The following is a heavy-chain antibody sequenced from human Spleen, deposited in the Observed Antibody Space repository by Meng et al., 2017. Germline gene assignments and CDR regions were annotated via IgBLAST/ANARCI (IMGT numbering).Heavy chain of an antibody. J-gene: IGHJ4*02. CDR3: AIDGSGWQQEDF. Sequence: QVQLQQWGAGLLKPSETLSLTCTVSGGSMNNDHWWSWVRQTPGKGLEWIGEIWHAGGTNYNPSFKSRVTMSIDKSNNQFSLKLTSVTAADTAVYYCAIDGSGWQQEDFWGQGTLVTVSS. CDR1: GGSMNNDHW. D-gene: IGHD6-19*01. CDR2: IWHAGGT. V-gene: IGHV4-4*02.